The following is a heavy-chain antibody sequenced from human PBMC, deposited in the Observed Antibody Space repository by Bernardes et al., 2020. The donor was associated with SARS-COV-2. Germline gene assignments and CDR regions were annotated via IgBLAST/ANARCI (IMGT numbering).Heavy chain of an antibody. J-gene: IGHJ5*02. V-gene: IGHV1-46*01. CDR2: IDPSDGRT. CDR1: GFTLTYFY. Sequence: ASVKVSCKASGFTLTYFYMHWVRQAPGQGLEWMGRIDPSDGRTNYPQKFQGRVTITADESSSTAYMELSSLRSEDTALYYCAREPIAARPGIWFDPWGQGTLVTVSS. D-gene: IGHD6-6*01. CDR3: AREPIAARPGIWFDP.